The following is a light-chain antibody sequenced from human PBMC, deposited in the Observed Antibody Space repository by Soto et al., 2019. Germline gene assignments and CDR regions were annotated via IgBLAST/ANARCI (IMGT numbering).Light chain of an antibody. CDR3: QSYDNSLSGSGV. Sequence: QSLLTQPPSVSGAPGQRVTISCTGSSSNIGAGYDVHWYQQLPGTAPKLLIYGNSNRPSGVPDRFSGSKSGTSASLAITGLQAEDEADYYCQSYDNSLSGSGVFGTGTKVTVL. CDR2: GNS. CDR1: SSNIGAGYD. V-gene: IGLV1-40*01. J-gene: IGLJ1*01.